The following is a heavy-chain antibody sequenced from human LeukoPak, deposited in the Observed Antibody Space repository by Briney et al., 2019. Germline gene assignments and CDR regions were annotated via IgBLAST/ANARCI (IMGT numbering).Heavy chain of an antibody. Sequence: ASVKVSCKASGGTFSSYAISWVRQAPGQGLGWMGGIIPIFGTANYAQKFQGRVTITTDESTSTAYMELSSLRSEDTAVYYCARDGYYDSSGYYSLPLDYWGQGTLVTVSS. D-gene: IGHD3-22*01. V-gene: IGHV1-69*05. CDR1: GGTFSSYA. CDR2: IIPIFGTA. J-gene: IGHJ4*02. CDR3: ARDGYYDSSGYYSLPLDY.